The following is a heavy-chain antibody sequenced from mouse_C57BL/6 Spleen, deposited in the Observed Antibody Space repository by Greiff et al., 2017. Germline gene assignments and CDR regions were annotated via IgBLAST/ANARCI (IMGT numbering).Heavy chain of an antibody. CDR1: GYTFTSYW. Sequence: QVQLQQPGAELVRPGTSVKLSCKASGYTFTSYWMHWVKQRPGQGLEWIGVIDPSDSYTNYNQKFKGKATLTVDTSSSTAYMQLSSLTSEDSAVYYCARRGIYDGYSHFDVWGTGTTVTVSS. V-gene: IGHV1-59*01. J-gene: IGHJ1*03. CDR2: IDPSDSYT. CDR3: ARRGIYDGYSHFDV. D-gene: IGHD2-3*01.